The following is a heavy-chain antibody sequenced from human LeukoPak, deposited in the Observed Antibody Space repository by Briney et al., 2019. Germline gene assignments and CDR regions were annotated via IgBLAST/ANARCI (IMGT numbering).Heavy chain of an antibody. CDR2: ISSSSSYI. CDR1: GFTFSSYS. V-gene: IGHV3-21*01. Sequence: GGSLRLSCAASGFTFSSYSMNWVRQAPGKGLEWVSSISSSSSYIYYADSVKGRFTISRDNAKNSLYLQLNSLRAEDTAEYYCAKDHSSSSLYYMDVWGKGTTVTVSS. CDR3: AKDHSSSSLYYMDV. D-gene: IGHD6-6*01. J-gene: IGHJ6*03.